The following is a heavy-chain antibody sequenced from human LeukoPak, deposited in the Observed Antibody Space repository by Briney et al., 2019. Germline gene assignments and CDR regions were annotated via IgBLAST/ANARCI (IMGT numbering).Heavy chain of an antibody. CDR1: GGSMSVGRSY. V-gene: IGHV4-39*07. CDR3: GTGGGIAVSHV. Sequence: SETLSLTCTVSGGSMSVGRSYWGWVRQPPGKGLEWIASIYYDGTTYYYPSLKSRVTISMDSSKNHFSLEVKSVTAADTAMYYCGTGGGIAVSHVCGQGIMVAVST. D-gene: IGHD6-19*01. CDR2: IYYDGTT. J-gene: IGHJ4*02.